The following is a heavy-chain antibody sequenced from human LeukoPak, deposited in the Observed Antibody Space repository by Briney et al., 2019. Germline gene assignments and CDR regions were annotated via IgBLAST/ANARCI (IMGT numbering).Heavy chain of an antibody. CDR3: ARDRIVGATMVPVFDY. J-gene: IGHJ4*02. Sequence: GGSLRLSCAASGFTFSSYAMSWVRQAPGKGLEWVSAISGSGGSTYYADSVKGRFTISRDNSKNTLYLQMNSLRAEDTAVYYCARDRIVGATMVPVFDYWGQGTLVTVSS. CDR2: ISGSGGST. CDR1: GFTFSSYA. V-gene: IGHV3-23*01. D-gene: IGHD1-26*01.